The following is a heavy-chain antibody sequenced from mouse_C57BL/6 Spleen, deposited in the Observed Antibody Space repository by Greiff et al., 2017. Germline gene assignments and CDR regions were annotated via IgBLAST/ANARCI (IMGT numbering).Heavy chain of an antibody. CDR1: GYTFTSYW. Sequence: QVQLQQPGAELVRPGSSVKLSCKASGYTFTSYWMDWVKQRPGQGLEWIGNIYPSDSETHYNQKFKDKATLTVDKSSSTAYMQLSSLTSEDSAVYYCARRTVVARGGYYAMDYWGQGTSVTVSS. J-gene: IGHJ4*01. CDR3: ARRTVVARGGYYAMDY. CDR2: IYPSDSET. D-gene: IGHD1-1*01. V-gene: IGHV1-61*01.